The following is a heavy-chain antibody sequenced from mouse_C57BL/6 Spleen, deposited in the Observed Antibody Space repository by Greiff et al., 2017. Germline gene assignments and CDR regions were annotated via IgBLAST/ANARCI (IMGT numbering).Heavy chain of an antibody. D-gene: IGHD2-2*01. CDR3: ARYGYDEGAWFAY. CDR1: GYTFTDYN. J-gene: IGHJ3*01. V-gene: IGHV1-18*01. CDR2: INPNNGGT. Sequence: VQLKESGPELVKPGASVKIPCKASGYTFTDYNMDWVKQSHGKSLEWIGDINPNNGGTIYNQKFTGKATLTVDKSSSTAYMELRSLTAEDTAVYDCARYGYDEGAWFAYWGQGTLVTVSA.